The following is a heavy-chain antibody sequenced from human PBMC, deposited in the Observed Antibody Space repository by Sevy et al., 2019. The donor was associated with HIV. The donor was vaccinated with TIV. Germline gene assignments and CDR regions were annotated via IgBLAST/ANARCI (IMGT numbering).Heavy chain of an antibody. V-gene: IGHV3-21*05. Sequence: GGSLRLSCAASGFTFNIYSINWVRQAPGKGLEWVSYIGGTTSDTHYADSVKGRFIISRHNVKKSLFLQMNTLRVEDTAVYYCLRGGGGYWGQETLVTVSS. D-gene: IGHD5-12*01. CDR1: GFTFNIYS. CDR3: LRGGGGY. J-gene: IGHJ4*02. CDR2: IGGTTSDT.